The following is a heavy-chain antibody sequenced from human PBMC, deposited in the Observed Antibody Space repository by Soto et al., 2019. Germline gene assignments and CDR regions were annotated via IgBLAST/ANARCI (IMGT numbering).Heavy chain of an antibody. Sequence: GGSLRLSCAVSGLTFSSYGMHWVRQVPGKGLEWVAVIWYDGSKQYYADSVKGRFTISRDNSKNTLYLQMSSLRAEDTAVYYCVKPGSYSYYFDYWGQGTLVTVSS. CDR1: GLTFSSYG. CDR2: IWYDGSKQ. CDR3: VKPGSYSYYFDY. D-gene: IGHD1-26*01. V-gene: IGHV3-30*02. J-gene: IGHJ4*02.